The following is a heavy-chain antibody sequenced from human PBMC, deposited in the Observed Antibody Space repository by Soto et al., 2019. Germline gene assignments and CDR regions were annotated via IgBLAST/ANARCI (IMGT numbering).Heavy chain of an antibody. D-gene: IGHD1-26*01. Sequence: QVQLVQHGAEVKTPGASVKVSCKVSGYTFSTYDINWVRQAPGQGLEWMGWMSPNSGNTGYAQKFQGRVTMTRDTSITTAYMELSSLTSEDTAVYYCARREWELTYWGQGTPVTVSS. J-gene: IGHJ4*02. V-gene: IGHV1-8*01. CDR3: ARREWELTY. CDR2: MSPNSGNT. CDR1: GYTFSTYD.